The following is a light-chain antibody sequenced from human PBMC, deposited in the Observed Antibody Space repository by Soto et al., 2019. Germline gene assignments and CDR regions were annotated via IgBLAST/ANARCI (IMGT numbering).Light chain of an antibody. V-gene: IGLV2-14*01. J-gene: IGLJ1*01. CDR1: SSDVGNYNF. Sequence: QSVLTQPASVSGSPGQSITISCTGTSSDVGNYNFVSWYQQHPGKAPKLMIYAVSNRPSGVSIRFSGSKSGNTASLTISGLQAEDEAAYYCSSYSSTSTYVFGAGTKVTVL. CDR2: AVS. CDR3: SSYSSTSTYV.